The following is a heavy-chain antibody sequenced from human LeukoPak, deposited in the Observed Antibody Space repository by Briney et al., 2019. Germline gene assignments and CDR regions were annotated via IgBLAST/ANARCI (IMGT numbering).Heavy chain of an antibody. CDR1: GGTFSSYA. V-gene: IGHV1-69*05. J-gene: IGHJ4*02. D-gene: IGHD6-6*01. CDR3: ATLQGAYSSSPAYYFDY. Sequence: GSSVKVSCKASGGTFSSYAISWVRQAPGQGLEWMGGIIPIFGTANYAQKFQGRVTITTDESTSTAYMELSSLRSEDTAVYYCATLQGAYSSSPAYYFDYWGQGTLVTASS. CDR2: IIPIFGTA.